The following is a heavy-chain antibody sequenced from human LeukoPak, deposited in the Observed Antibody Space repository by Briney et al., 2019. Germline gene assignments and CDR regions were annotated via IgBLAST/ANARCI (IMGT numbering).Heavy chain of an antibody. V-gene: IGHV4-34*01. CDR3: ATLDIGSSSGWYFRY. D-gene: IGHD6-19*01. Sequence: PSETLSLTCAVYGGSFSGYYWSWIRQPPGRGLEWIGEINHSGSTNYNPSLESRVTMSVDTSKNQFSLKLNSVTAVDTAVYYCATLDIGSSSGWYFRYWGQGTLSTVSS. CDR1: GGSFSGYY. CDR2: INHSGST. J-gene: IGHJ4*02.